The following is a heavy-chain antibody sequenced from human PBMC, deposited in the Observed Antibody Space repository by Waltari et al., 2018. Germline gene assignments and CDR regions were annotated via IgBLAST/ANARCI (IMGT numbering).Heavy chain of an antibody. CDR1: GYPFTSYD. J-gene: IGHJ4*02. V-gene: IGHV1-8*03. CDR3: ARVMGSVDF. Sequence: QVQLVQSGAEVKKPGASVKVSCKASGYPFTSYDINWVRQAAGQGLEWMGWINPNSGNTGYAQRFQGRLTITRDTSISTAYMELSSLRSEDTAIYYCARVMGSVDFWGQGTLVTVSS. D-gene: IGHD3-16*01. CDR2: INPNSGNT.